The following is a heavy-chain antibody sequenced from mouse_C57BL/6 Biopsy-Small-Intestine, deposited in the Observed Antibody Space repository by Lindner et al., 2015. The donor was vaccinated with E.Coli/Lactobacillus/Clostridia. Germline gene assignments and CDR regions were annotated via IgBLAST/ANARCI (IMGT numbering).Heavy chain of an antibody. CDR3: TTRGDYDAGYYFDY. CDR2: IDPENGDT. CDR1: GFNIKDDY. J-gene: IGHJ2*01. Sequence: VQLQESGAELVRPGASVKLSCTASGFNIKDDYMHWVRQRPEQGLEWIGWIDPENGDTEYASKFQGKATITADTSSNTAYLQLSSLTSEDTAVYYCTTRGDYDAGYYFDYWGQGTTLTVSS. D-gene: IGHD2-4*01. V-gene: IGHV14-4*01.